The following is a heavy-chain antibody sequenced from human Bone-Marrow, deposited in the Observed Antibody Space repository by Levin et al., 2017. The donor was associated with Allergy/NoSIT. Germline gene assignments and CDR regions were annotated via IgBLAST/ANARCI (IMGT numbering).Heavy chain of an antibody. J-gene: IGHJ3*02. CDR2: INPSGGST. D-gene: IGHD1-20*01. CDR1: GYTFTSYY. V-gene: IGHV1-46*01. CDR3: ARAPNWNDAFDI. Sequence: GESLKISCKASGYTFTSYYMHWVRQAPGQGLEWMGIINPSGGSTSYAQKFQGRVTMTRDTSTSTVYMELSSLRSEDTAVYYCARAPNWNDAFDIWGQGTMVTVSS.